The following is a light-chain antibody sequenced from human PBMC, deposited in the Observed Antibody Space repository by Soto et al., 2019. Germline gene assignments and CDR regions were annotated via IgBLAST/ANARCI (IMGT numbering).Light chain of an antibody. CDR3: QNYNDYSRT. J-gene: IGKJ1*01. V-gene: IGKV1-5*01. CDR2: NAS. Sequence: DIQMTQSPSTLSASVGDRVTITCRASQTIRGWLAWYQQKPGKAPKLLIYNASTLKSGVPSRFSGSGFGTEFTLTISSLQPDDSATYYCQNYNDYSRTFGQGTKVEI. CDR1: QTIRGW.